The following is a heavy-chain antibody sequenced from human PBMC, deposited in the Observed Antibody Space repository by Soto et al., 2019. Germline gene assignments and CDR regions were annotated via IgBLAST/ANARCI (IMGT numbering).Heavy chain of an antibody. J-gene: IGHJ6*02. Sequence: ASVKVSCKASGGTFSSYAISWVRQAPGQGLEWMGGIIPIFGTANYAQKFQGRVTITADESTSTAYMELSSLRSEDTAVYYCARGDTAMADGMLYYYGMDVWGQGTTVTVSS. CDR3: ARGDTAMADGMLYYYGMDV. D-gene: IGHD5-18*01. CDR1: GGTFSSYA. V-gene: IGHV1-69*13. CDR2: IIPIFGTA.